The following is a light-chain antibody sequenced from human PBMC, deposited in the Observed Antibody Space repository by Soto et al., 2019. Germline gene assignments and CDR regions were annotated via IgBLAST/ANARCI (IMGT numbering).Light chain of an antibody. Sequence: QAVVTQPASVSGSPGQSITISCTGTSSDVGGYNYVSWYQQHPGKAPKLMIYDVSNRPSGVSNRFSGSKSANTASLTISGLQAEDEADYYCSSYTSSSTRVFGTGTKLTVL. CDR2: DVS. J-gene: IGLJ1*01. CDR3: SSYTSSSTRV. V-gene: IGLV2-14*01. CDR1: SSDVGGYNY.